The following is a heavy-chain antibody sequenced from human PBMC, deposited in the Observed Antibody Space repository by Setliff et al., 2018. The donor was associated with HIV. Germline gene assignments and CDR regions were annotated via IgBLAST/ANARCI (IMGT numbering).Heavy chain of an antibody. D-gene: IGHD6-6*01. CDR3: AKDNSSSSIYHYYGMDV. J-gene: IGHJ6*02. Sequence: GGSLRLSCAASGFIFSSYAMHWVRQAPGKGLGWVAVMSYDGNNKYYADSVKGRFTISRDNSKNTLYLQINSLRAEDTAVYYCAKDNSSSSIYHYYGMDVWGQGTTVTAP. CDR2: MSYDGNNK. V-gene: IGHV3-30*01. CDR1: GFIFSSYA.